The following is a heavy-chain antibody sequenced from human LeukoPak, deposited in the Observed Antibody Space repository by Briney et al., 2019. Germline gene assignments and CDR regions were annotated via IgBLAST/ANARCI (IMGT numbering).Heavy chain of an antibody. V-gene: IGHV3-53*01. Sequence: GGSLRLSCAASGFTVSSNYMSWVRQAPGKGLEWVSVIYSGGSTYYADSVKGRFTISRDNSKNTLYLQMNSLRAEDTAVYYCARGHLTISDLGYYMDVWGEGTTVTVSS. CDR2: IYSGGST. D-gene: IGHD3-3*01. CDR1: GFTVSSNY. CDR3: ARGHLTISDLGYYMDV. J-gene: IGHJ6*03.